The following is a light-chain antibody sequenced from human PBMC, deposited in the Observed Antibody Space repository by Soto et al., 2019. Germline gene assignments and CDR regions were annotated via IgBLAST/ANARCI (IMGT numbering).Light chain of an antibody. V-gene: IGKV3-20*01. CDR3: QQYVSAPIT. J-gene: IGKJ5*01. CDR2: GAS. CDR1: QSVSSSY. Sequence: EIVLTQSPGTLSLSPVERATLSCMASQSVSSSYLAWYQQKPGQAPRLLIYGASSRATGIPDRFSGSGSGTDFTLTISRLEPEDFAVYYCQQYVSAPITFGQGTRLEIK.